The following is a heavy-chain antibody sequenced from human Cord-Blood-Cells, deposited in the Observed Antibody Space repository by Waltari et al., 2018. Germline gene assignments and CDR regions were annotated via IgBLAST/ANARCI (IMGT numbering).Heavy chain of an antibody. CDR3: ARGQLWAAPDY. V-gene: IGHV4-34*01. D-gene: IGHD5-18*01. CDR2: IKHSGNT. CDR1: GGSFGGYY. Sequence: QVQLQQWGAGLLQPSETLSPTRAVPGGSFGGYYWSWIRQPPGQGLAWIGEIKHSGNTNYNPSLKSRVTISLDTSKNQFSRKLSSVTAANTAVYYCARGQLWAAPDYWGQGTLVTVSS. J-gene: IGHJ4*02.